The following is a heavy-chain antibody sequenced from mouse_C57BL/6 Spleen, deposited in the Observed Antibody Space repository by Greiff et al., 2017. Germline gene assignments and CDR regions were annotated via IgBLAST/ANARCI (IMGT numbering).Heavy chain of an antibody. V-gene: IGHV1-12*01. CDR1: GYTFTSYN. D-gene: IGHD1-1*01. J-gene: IGHJ4*01. CDR3: ARSAVYYYGSSSYYAMDY. CDR2: IYPGNGDT. Sequence: QVQLQQSGAELVRPGASVKMSCKASGYTFTSYNMHWVKQTPRQGLEWIGAIYPGNGDTSYNQKFKGKATLTVDKSSSTAYMQLSSLTSEDSAVYFCARSAVYYYGSSSYYAMDYWGQGTSVTVSS.